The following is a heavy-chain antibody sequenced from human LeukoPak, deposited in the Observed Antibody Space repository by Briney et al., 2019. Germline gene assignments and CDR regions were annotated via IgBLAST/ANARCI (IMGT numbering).Heavy chain of an antibody. Sequence: ASVKVSCKASGGTFSSYAISWVRQAPGQGLEWMGGIIPIFGTANYAQKFQGRVTITADKSTSTAYMELSSLRSEDTAVYYCAGGGITMVRGAPYNWFDPWGQRTLVTVSS. CDR2: IIPIFGTA. D-gene: IGHD3-10*01. CDR1: GGTFSSYA. V-gene: IGHV1-69*06. J-gene: IGHJ5*02. CDR3: AGGGITMVRGAPYNWFDP.